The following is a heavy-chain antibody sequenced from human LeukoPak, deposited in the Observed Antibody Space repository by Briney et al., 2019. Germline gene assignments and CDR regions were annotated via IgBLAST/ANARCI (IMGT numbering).Heavy chain of an antibody. Sequence: PGGSLRLSCVVSGFTFSTYWMHWVRQAPEKGLVWVSRINGDGRETTYGDSVKGRFTISRDNAKNTLFLQMNSLRAEDTAVFYCAGGGPGAYFDYWGQGTLVTASS. CDR1: GFTFSTYW. D-gene: IGHD7-27*01. CDR3: AGGGPGAYFDY. V-gene: IGHV3-74*01. CDR2: INGDGRET. J-gene: IGHJ4*02.